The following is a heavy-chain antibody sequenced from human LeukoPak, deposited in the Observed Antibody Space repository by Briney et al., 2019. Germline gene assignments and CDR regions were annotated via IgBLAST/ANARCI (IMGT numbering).Heavy chain of an antibody. Sequence: SGGSLRLSFAASGLTFSSYGMHWVRQAPGKGLEWVAFIRYDGSNKYYADSVKGRFTIPRDDSKNTLYLQMNSLRAEDTAVYYCAKDPGGTLIWGQGTMVTVSS. CDR3: AKDPGGTLI. J-gene: IGHJ3*02. D-gene: IGHD1-26*01. V-gene: IGHV3-30*02. CDR2: IRYDGSNK. CDR1: GLTFSSYG.